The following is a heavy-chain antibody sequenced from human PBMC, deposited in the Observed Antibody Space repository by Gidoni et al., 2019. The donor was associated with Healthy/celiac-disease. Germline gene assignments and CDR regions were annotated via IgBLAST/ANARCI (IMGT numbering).Heavy chain of an antibody. CDR3: AMGGPSGHYYMDV. V-gene: IGHV3-23*01. Sequence: EVQLLESGGGLVQPGGSLRLSCAASGFTFSSYAMSWVRQAPGKGLEWVSAISGSGGSTYYADSVKGRFTTSRDNSKNTLYLQMNSLRAEDTAVYYCAMGGPSGHYYMDVWGKGTTVTVSS. CDR1: GFTFSSYA. J-gene: IGHJ6*03. CDR2: ISGSGGST. D-gene: IGHD3-16*01.